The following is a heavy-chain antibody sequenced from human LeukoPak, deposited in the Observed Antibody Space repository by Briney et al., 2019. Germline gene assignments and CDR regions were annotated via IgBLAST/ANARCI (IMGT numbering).Heavy chain of an antibody. D-gene: IGHD2/OR15-2a*01. V-gene: IGHV3-74*01. CDR1: GFTFSSYW. J-gene: IGHJ6*03. Sequence: GGPLRLSCAASGFTFSSYWMHWVRQAPGKGLVWVSRINIDGSSTSYADSVKGRFTISRDNAKNSLYLQMNSLRAEDTALYYCARVRVGFLPYYYYYMDVWGKGTTVTVSS. CDR3: ARVRVGFLPYYYYYMDV. CDR2: INIDGSST.